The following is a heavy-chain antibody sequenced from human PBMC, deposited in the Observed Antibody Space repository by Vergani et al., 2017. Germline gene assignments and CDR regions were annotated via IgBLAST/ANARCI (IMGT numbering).Heavy chain of an antibody. CDR2: IKSDGSTT. CDR1: GVSFSGYW. J-gene: IGHJ5*01. D-gene: IGHD5-12*01. V-gene: IGHV3-74*01. CDR3: VRARCSGPCFMSNWFDS. Sequence: EVQLVESGGGLIHPGGSLRLSCEGSGVSFSGYWMHWVRQSPEKGLVWVSRIKSDGSTTNYADSVKGRFTISRDNAKNTLYLEMNSLRGDDTAIYYCVRARCSGPCFMSNWFDSWVQGTLVTVSS.